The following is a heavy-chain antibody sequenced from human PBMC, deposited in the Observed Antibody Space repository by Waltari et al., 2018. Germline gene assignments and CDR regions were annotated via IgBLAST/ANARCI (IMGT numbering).Heavy chain of an antibody. Sequence: QVQLVESEGGVVQPGRSLRLSCAASGFTFSSYGMHWVRQAPGKGLEWVAGISYDGSNKKYAQSLKGRFTISRDNSKNTLYLQMNSLRAEDTAVYYCARANYDILTGQNYYFDYWGQGTLVTVSS. CDR2: ISYDGSNK. V-gene: IGHV3-30*03. CDR3: ARANYDILTGQNYYFDY. J-gene: IGHJ4*02. CDR1: GFTFSSYG. D-gene: IGHD3-9*01.